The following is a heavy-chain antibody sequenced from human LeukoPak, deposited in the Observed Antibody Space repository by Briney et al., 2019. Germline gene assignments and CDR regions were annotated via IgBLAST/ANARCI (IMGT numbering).Heavy chain of an antibody. Sequence: GRSPRLSCAASGFTFSSYGMHWVRQAPGKGLEWVAGIWYDGSNKYYADSVKGRFTISRDNSKNTLYLQMNSLRAEDTAVYYCARWGGYCTNGVCYDGDWGQGTLVTVSS. D-gene: IGHD2-8*01. CDR1: GFTFSSYG. J-gene: IGHJ4*02. CDR3: ARWGGYCTNGVCYDGD. CDR2: IWYDGSNK. V-gene: IGHV3-33*01.